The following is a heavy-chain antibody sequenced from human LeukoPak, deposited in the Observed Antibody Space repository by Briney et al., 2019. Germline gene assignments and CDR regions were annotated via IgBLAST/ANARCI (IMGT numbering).Heavy chain of an antibody. J-gene: IGHJ4*02. CDR1: GGSISSYY. CDR2: IYYSGST. D-gene: IGHD1-26*01. V-gene: IGHV4-59*12. CDR3: ARDLGGSDDY. Sequence: PSETLSLTCTVSGGSISSYYWTWIRQPPGKRLEWIGYIYYSGSTNYNPSLKSRVTISVDTSKNQFSLKLSSVTAADTAVYYCARDLGGSDDYWGQGTLVTVSS.